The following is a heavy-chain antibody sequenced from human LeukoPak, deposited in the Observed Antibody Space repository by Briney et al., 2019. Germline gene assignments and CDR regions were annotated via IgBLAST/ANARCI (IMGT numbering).Heavy chain of an antibody. Sequence: GGSLRLSCAASGFTFSSYWMHWARQGTGKGLVWVSRINSDGSGTDYAVSVKGRFTISRDNAKNTLYLQMNSLRAEDTAVYYCARGYGSGSYLPFDIWGQGTVVTVSS. V-gene: IGHV3-74*01. J-gene: IGHJ3*02. CDR1: GFTFSSYW. D-gene: IGHD3-10*01. CDR2: INSDGSGT. CDR3: ARGYGSGSYLPFDI.